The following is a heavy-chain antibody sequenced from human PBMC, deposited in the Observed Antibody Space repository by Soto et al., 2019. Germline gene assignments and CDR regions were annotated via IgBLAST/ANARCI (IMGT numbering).Heavy chain of an antibody. Sequence: PGESLKISCKGSGYRFTGYWITWVRQMSGKGLEWMGRLDTSDSYTIYGPSFQGHVTMSADKSIDTAFLQWRSLRSDDTAVYYCARQDLTGYYRKPEYFDYWGQGTLVTVSS. CDR3: ARQDLTGYYRKPEYFDY. V-gene: IGHV5-10-1*01. CDR1: GYRFTGYW. D-gene: IGHD3-9*01. CDR2: LDTSDSYT. J-gene: IGHJ4*02.